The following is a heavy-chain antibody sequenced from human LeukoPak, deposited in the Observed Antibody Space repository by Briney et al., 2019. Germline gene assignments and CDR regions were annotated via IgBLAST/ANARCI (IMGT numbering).Heavy chain of an antibody. J-gene: IGHJ4*02. CDR2: IFWDDDK. CDR1: GFSLSTSGVG. D-gene: IGHD3-16*01. Sequence: SGPTLVNPTQTLTLTCTFSGFSLSTSGVGVGWIRQPPGKALEWLALIFWDDDKRYSPSLKSRLTITKDTSKNQVVLTLTNVDPVDTGTYFCAHRRGGRYASSWLFDYWGQGTRVSVSS. V-gene: IGHV2-5*02. CDR3: AHRRGGRYASSWLFDY.